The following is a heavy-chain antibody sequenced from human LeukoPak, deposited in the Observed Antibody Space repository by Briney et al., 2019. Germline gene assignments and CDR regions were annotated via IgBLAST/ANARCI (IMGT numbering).Heavy chain of an antibody. V-gene: IGHV3-23*01. CDR2: TSGSGGNT. CDR1: GVTFSSYG. CDR3: AKVVSGYHFDY. J-gene: IGHJ4*02. Sequence: PGGSLRLSCAASGVTFSSYGMSWVRRAPGKGPEWVSGTSGSGGNTYYADSVKGRFTISRDNSQNTLYLPMNTLRAEDTAVYYCAKVVSGYHFDYRGQGTLVTVSS. D-gene: IGHD5-12*01.